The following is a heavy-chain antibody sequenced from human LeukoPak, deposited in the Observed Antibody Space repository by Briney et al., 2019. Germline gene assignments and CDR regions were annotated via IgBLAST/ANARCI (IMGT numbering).Heavy chain of an antibody. V-gene: IGHV3-23*01. Sequence: PGGSLRLSCAASGFTFSSYAMSWVRQAPGKGLEWVSAISGSGGSTYYADSVKGRFTISRDNSKNTLYLQMNSLRAEDTAVYYCAKGGPLAILGVVIIPGYSDYWGQGTLVTVSS. J-gene: IGHJ4*02. CDR1: GFTFSSYA. CDR2: ISGSGGST. D-gene: IGHD3-3*01. CDR3: AKGGPLAILGVVIIPGYSDY.